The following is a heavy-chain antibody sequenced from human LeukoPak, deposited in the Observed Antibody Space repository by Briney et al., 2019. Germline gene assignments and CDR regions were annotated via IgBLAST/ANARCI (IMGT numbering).Heavy chain of an antibody. Sequence: PSETLSLTCTVSGGSISSGGYYWSWIRQHAGKGLEWIGYIYYSGSTYYNPSLKSRVTISVDTSKNQFSLKLSSVTAADTAVYYCARGLDYSNYLGPWGQGTLVTVSS. J-gene: IGHJ5*02. D-gene: IGHD4-11*01. CDR1: GGSISSGGYY. CDR2: IYYSGST. V-gene: IGHV4-31*03. CDR3: ARGLDYSNYLGP.